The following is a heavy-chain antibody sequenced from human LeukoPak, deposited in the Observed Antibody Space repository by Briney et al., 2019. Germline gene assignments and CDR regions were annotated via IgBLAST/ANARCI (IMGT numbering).Heavy chain of an antibody. Sequence: SETLSLTCTVSGGSISSSSYYWGWIRQPPGKGLEWIGSIYYSGSTYYNPSLKSRVTISVDTSKNQFSLKLSSVTAADTAVYYCARAYYSGSYYYYYYYMDVWGKGTTVTISS. CDR3: ARAYYSGSYYYYYYYMDV. V-gene: IGHV4-39*07. J-gene: IGHJ6*03. CDR2: IYYSGST. CDR1: GGSISSSSYY. D-gene: IGHD1-26*01.